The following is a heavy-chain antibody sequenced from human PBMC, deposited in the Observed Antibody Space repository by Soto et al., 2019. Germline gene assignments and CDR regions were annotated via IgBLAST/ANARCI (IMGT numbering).Heavy chain of an antibody. CDR1: GDSVSSNSVA. CDR3: ARDFTMTMWNNWFEP. D-gene: IGHD3-10*02. V-gene: IGHV6-1*01. Sequence: SQTLSLTCAVSGDSVSSNSVAWNWIRQSPSRGLEWLGRTYYRSKWHNEYAISVKSRITINPDTSKNQFFLQLKSVTPEDTAVYYCARDFTMTMWNNWFEPWGQGTLVTVSS. CDR2: TYYRSKWHN. J-gene: IGHJ5*02.